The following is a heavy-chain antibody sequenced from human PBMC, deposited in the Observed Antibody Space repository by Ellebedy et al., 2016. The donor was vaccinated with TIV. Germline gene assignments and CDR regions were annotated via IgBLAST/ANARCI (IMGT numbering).Heavy chain of an antibody. CDR2: ISVSGGST. CDR1: GFTFSSYA. Sequence: GESLKISCAASGFTFSSYAMSWVRQAPGKGLEWVSAISVSGGSTFYADSVKGRFTISRDNSKTTLYLQMNSQRAEDTAVYSCARPPFHPDTSGPWDRWGQGTLVTVSS. D-gene: IGHD3-22*01. V-gene: IGHV3-23*01. J-gene: IGHJ5*02. CDR3: ARPPFHPDTSGPWDR.